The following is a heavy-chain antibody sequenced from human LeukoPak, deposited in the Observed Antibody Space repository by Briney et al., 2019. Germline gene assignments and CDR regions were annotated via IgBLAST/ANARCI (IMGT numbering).Heavy chain of an antibody. J-gene: IGHJ4*02. CDR3: ARADDFACDY. D-gene: IGHD3-3*01. CDR2: ISSSSSTI. CDR1: GFTSSSYS. V-gene: IGHV3-48*01. Sequence: GGSLRLSCAASGFTSSSYSMNWVRQAPGKGLEWVSYISSSSSTIYYADSVKGRFTISRDNAKNSLYLQMNSLKAEDTAVYYCARADDFACDYWGQGTLVTVSS.